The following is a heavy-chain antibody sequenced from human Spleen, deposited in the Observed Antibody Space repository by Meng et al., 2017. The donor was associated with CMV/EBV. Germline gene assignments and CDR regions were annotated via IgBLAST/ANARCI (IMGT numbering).Heavy chain of an antibody. Sequence: GESLKISCKGSGYTFANYWIGWVRQMPGKGLEWMGIVYAGDSDAKYSPAFQGQVTMSADKSITTAYLQWSSLKASDTAVYYCARQVTAASYFDLWGQGTLVTVSS. CDR1: GYTFANYW. V-gene: IGHV5-51*01. D-gene: IGHD6-13*01. CDR3: ARQVTAASYFDL. J-gene: IGHJ4*02. CDR2: VYAGDSDA.